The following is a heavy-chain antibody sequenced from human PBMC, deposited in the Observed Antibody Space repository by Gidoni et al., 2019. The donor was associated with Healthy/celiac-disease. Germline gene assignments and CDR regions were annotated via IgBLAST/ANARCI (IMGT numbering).Heavy chain of an antibody. CDR3: ASRGGAGYFQH. Sequence: STYYNPSLKSRVTISVDTSKNQFSLKLSSVTAADTAVYYCASRGGAGYFQHWGQGTLVTVSS. V-gene: IGHV4-39*01. J-gene: IGHJ1*01. D-gene: IGHD6-13*01. CDR2: ST.